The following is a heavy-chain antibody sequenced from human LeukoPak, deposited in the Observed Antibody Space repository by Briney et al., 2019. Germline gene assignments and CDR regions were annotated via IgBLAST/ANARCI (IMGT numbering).Heavy chain of an antibody. J-gene: IGHJ1*01. D-gene: IGHD2-15*01. CDR2: IYSGGNT. CDR3: ASGYCSGGHCYSVYFQH. V-gene: IGHV3-53*01. Sequence: GGSLRLSCAASGFTVSSNYMSWVRQAPGKGLEWVSVIYSGGNTYYADSVKGRFTISRDNSKSTLYLQMNSQRAEDTAVYYCASGYCSGGHCYSVYFQHWGQGTLVTVSS. CDR1: GFTVSSNY.